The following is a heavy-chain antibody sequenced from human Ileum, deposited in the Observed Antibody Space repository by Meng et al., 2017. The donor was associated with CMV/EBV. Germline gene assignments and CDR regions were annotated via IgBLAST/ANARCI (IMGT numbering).Heavy chain of an antibody. CDR3: ARDKRPGYCSSTSCYYFDS. Sequence: ASVKVSCKASGYTFTSYDMHWVRQAPGQGLEWMGIINPSGGSTSAAQKFQGRLTMTRDTSTSMVYMELSSLTSEDTAMYYFARDKRPGYCSSTSCYYFDSWGQGTLVTVSS. J-gene: IGHJ4*02. CDR2: INPSGGST. D-gene: IGHD2-2*03. CDR1: GYTFTSYD. V-gene: IGHV1-46*01.